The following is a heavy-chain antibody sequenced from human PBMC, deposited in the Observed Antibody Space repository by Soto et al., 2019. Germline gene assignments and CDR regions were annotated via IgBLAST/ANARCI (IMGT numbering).Heavy chain of an antibody. V-gene: IGHV3-23*01. CDR1: GFTFSSYA. CDR2: ISGSGGST. J-gene: IGHJ4*02. D-gene: IGHD2-21*01. CDR3: AKSRDSGYYFDY. Sequence: PGGSLRLSCAASGFTFSSYAMSWVRQAPGKGLEWVSAISGSGGSTYYADSVKGRFTISRDNSKNTLYLQMNSLGAEDTAVYYCAKSRDSGYYFDYWGQGTLVTVSS.